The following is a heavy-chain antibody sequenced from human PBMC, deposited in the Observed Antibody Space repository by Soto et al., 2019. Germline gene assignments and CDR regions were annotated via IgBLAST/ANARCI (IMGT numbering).Heavy chain of an antibody. Sequence: QVQLVQSGAEVKKPGSSVTVSCKASGGTFSSYTISWVRQAPGQGLEWMAGISPIFGTPIYAQKFQDRVTSTADDSTMTAQMEMSRLTSENTAGYYCARVVVGSRLSLDYWGQGTLVTISS. V-gene: IGHV1-69*01. D-gene: IGHD1-26*01. CDR2: ISPIFGTP. J-gene: IGHJ4*02. CDR3: ARVVVGSRLSLDY. CDR1: GGTFSSYT.